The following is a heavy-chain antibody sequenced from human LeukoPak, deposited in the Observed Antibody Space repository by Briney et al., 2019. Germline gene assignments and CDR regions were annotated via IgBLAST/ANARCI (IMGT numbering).Heavy chain of an antibody. CDR3: AKKGYYDGSGYYMYYFDH. CDR1: GFTFSIYA. D-gene: IGHD3-22*01. Sequence: SGGSLRLSCAASGFTFSIYAMSWVRRAPGKGLEWVSAISGSGGTAYYADSVKGRFTISRDNSKNTLYLQMNSLRAEDTAVYYCAKKGYYDGSGYYMYYFDHWGQGTLVTVSS. CDR2: ISGSGGTA. J-gene: IGHJ4*02. V-gene: IGHV3-23*01.